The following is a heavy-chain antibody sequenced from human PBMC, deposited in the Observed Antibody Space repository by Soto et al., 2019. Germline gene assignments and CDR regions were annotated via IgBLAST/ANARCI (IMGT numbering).Heavy chain of an antibody. CDR2: ISSSSSYI. CDR3: ARVGPGGAFDI. J-gene: IGHJ3*02. Sequence: GSLRLSCAASGFTFSSYSMNWVRQAPGKGLEWVSSISSSSSYIYYADSVKGRFTISRDNAKNSLYLQMNSLRAEDTAVYYCARVGPGGAFDIWGQGTMVTVSS. V-gene: IGHV3-21*01. CDR1: GFTFSSYS.